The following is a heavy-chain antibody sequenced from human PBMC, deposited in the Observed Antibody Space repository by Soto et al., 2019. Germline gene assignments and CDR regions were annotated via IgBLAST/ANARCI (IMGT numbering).Heavy chain of an antibody. J-gene: IGHJ1*01. Sequence: PSETLSLTCAVYGGSLSGYYWTWIRQPPGTGLEWIGEINHSGSTNYNPSLKSRVTISVDTSKNQFSLKLTSVTAADTAVYYCARDNIPDLLAYSGQGTLVPVSS. CDR3: ARDNIPDLLAY. CDR1: GGSLSGYY. D-gene: IGHD1-1*01. CDR2: INHSGST. V-gene: IGHV4-34*01.